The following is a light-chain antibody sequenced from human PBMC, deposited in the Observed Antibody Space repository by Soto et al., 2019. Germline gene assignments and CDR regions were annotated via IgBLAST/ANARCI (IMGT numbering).Light chain of an antibody. Sequence: EIVLTQSPGTLSLSPGERATLSCRASQSVSSSYLAWYQQKPGQAPWLLIYGASSRATGIPDRFSGSGSGTDFNLTISRLEPEDCAVYYCQQYGSSPSTFGGGTKGEIK. V-gene: IGKV3-20*01. J-gene: IGKJ4*01. CDR3: QQYGSSPST. CDR2: GAS. CDR1: QSVSSSY.